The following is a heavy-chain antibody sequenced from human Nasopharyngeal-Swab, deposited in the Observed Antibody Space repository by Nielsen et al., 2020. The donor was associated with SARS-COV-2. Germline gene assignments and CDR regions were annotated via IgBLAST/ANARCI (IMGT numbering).Heavy chain of an antibody. D-gene: IGHD2-2*01. J-gene: IGHJ3*02. CDR3: ARGRQYQLLFIFVEDAFDI. V-gene: IGHV4-61*01. Sequence: SETLSLTCTVSGGSVSSGSYYWSWIRQPPGKGLEWTGYIYYSGSTNYNPSLKSRVTISVDTSKNQFSLKLSSVTAADTAVYYCARGRQYQLLFIFVEDAFDIWGQGTMVPSPQ. CDR1: GGSVSSGSYY. CDR2: IYYSGST.